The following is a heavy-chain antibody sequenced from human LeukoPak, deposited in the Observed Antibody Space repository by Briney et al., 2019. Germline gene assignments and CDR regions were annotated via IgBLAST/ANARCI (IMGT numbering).Heavy chain of an antibody. D-gene: IGHD2-2*01. Sequence: ETLSLTCAVSGGSFSGYYWSGIRPPPGKGLEWIGEINHSGSTNYNPSLKRRVTISVDTSKNQFSLKLSSVTAADTAVYYCARGPKVPAAIFYFGFDPWGQGTLVTVSS. CDR1: GGSFSGYY. V-gene: IGHV4-34*01. CDR3: ARGPKVPAAIFYFGFDP. CDR2: INHSGST. J-gene: IGHJ5*02.